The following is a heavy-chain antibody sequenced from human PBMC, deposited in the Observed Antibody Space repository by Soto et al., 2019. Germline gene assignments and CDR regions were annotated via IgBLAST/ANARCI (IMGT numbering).Heavy chain of an antibody. V-gene: IGHV1-69*06. D-gene: IGHD3-10*01. Sequence: QVQLVQSGAEVTKPGSSVKVSCKASGGTFSSYAISWVRQAPGQGLEWMGGIIPIFGTANNAQKFQGRVTITAGKSTSTCCMGLSSLRSEDRAVYYCARVPPHMVRGVMIATFCYYGMDVWGQGTTVTVSS. J-gene: IGHJ6*02. CDR2: IIPIFGTA. CDR3: ARVPPHMVRGVMIATFCYYGMDV. CDR1: GGTFSSYA.